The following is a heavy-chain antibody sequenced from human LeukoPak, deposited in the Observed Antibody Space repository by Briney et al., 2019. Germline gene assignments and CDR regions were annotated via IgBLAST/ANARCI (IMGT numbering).Heavy chain of an antibody. Sequence: PSETLSLTCTVSGVSISSYSWSWIRQPAGKGLDWIGRIYTSGSTNYNPSLKSRVTMSVDTSKNQFSLKLSSVTAADTAVYYCARDTYNYGSSAYYFDYWGQGTLVTASS. D-gene: IGHD5-18*01. CDR2: IYTSGST. CDR3: ARDTYNYGSSAYYFDY. J-gene: IGHJ4*02. CDR1: GVSISSYS. V-gene: IGHV4-4*07.